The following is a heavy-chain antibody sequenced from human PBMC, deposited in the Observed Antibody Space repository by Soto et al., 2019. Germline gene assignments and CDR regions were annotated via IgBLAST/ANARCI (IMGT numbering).Heavy chain of an antibody. D-gene: IGHD2-2*01. V-gene: IGHV2-70*04. J-gene: IGHJ4*02. CDR2: IDWDDHT. CDR1: GFSLTTNEMR. CDR3: ARTSSAGLSHYFDY. Sequence: PTLVNPTHTLTLTGTFSGFSLTTNEMRVSWIRQPPGKALEWLARIDWDDHTFYSTSLKTRLTISKDTSKNQVVLTMTNMDPVDTATFYCARTSSAGLSHYFDYWGQGTLVTVSS.